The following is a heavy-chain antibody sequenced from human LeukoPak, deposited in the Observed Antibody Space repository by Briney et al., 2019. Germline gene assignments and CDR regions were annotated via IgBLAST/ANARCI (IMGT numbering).Heavy chain of an antibody. J-gene: IGHJ6*03. V-gene: IGHV4-39*01. CDR1: GGSISSSSYY. D-gene: IGHD3-3*01. CDR2: IYYSGST. Sequence: PSETLSLTCTVSGGSISSSSYYWGWVRQPPGKGREWIGRIYYSGSTYYNPSLKSRVTISVDTSKNQFSLKLSSVTAADTAVYYCARHSSTRYYDFWSGFRGGMDVWGKGTTVTVSS. CDR3: ARHSSTRYYDFWSGFRGGMDV.